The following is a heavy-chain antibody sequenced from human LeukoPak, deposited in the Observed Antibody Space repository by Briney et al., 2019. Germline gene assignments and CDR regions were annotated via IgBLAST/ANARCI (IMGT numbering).Heavy chain of an antibody. CDR2: IGSAGDT. J-gene: IGHJ4*02. CDR3: ARGRLLWFGGPPPLFDF. Sequence: PGGSLRLSCAASGFSFGGYAMHWVRQAAGKGLEWVSTIGSAGDTYYPGSVKGRFTISRENAKNSLYLQMNSLRAGDTAVYYCARGRLLWFGGPPPLFDFWGQGTLVTVSA. D-gene: IGHD3-10*01. V-gene: IGHV3-13*01. CDR1: GFSFGGYA.